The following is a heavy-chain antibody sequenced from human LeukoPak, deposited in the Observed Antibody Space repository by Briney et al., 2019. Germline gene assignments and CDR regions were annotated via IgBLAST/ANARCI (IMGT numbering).Heavy chain of an antibody. CDR3: ARVDDSHPYFDY. D-gene: IGHD2-21*02. V-gene: IGHV4-34*01. J-gene: IGHJ4*02. Sequence: SETLSLTCAVYGGSFGAYYWSWIRQPPGKGPEWIGEINHSGSTNYNPSLKSRVTISVDTSKNQFSLKLSSVTAADTAVYYCARVDDSHPYFDYWGQGTLVTVSS. CDR1: GGSFGAYY. CDR2: INHSGST.